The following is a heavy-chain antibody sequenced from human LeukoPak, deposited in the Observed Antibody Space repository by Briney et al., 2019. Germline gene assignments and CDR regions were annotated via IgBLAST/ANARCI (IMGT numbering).Heavy chain of an antibody. CDR2: IKQDGSEK. CDR3: ARDPNAVVTPSRGDY. V-gene: IGHV3-7*01. D-gene: IGHD4-23*01. CDR1: GFTFSSYW. J-gene: IGHJ4*02. Sequence: PGGSLRLSCAASGFTFSSYWMSWVRQAPGKGLEWVANIKQDGSEKYYVDSVKGRFTISRDNAKNSLYLQMNSLRAEDTAVYYCARDPNAVVTPSRGDYWGQGTLVTVSS.